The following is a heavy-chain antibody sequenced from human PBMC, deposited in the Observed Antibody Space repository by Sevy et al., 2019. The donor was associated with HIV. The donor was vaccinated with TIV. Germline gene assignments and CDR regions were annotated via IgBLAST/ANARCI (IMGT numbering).Heavy chain of an antibody. D-gene: IGHD2-2*01. V-gene: IGHV3-48*03. CDR3: ARDCSSTSCYIPPTEPRSYYYYYGMDV. CDR1: GFTFSSYE. CDR2: ISSSGSTI. Sequence: GGSLRLSCAASGFTFSSYEMNWVRQAPGKGLEWVSYISSSGSTIYYADSVKGRFTISRDNAKNSLYLQMNSLRAEDTAVYYCARDCSSTSCYIPPTEPRSYYYYYGMDVWGQGTTVTVSS. J-gene: IGHJ6*02.